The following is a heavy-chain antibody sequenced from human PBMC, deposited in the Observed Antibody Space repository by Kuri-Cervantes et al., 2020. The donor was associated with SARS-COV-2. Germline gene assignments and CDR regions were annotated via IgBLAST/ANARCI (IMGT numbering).Heavy chain of an antibody. V-gene: IGHV3-13*01. Sequence: GESLKISCAASGFTFSSYDMHWVRQPTGKGLEWVSTSDSRGDTYYLDSVKGRFTIFREDARNSLSLHMNSLKGGDTAVYYCVRALPGYCGSGSCRHYMDVWGKGTTVTVSS. CDR3: VRALPGYCGSGSCRHYMDV. CDR2: SDSRGDT. D-gene: IGHD2-15*01. CDR1: GFTFSSYD. J-gene: IGHJ6*03.